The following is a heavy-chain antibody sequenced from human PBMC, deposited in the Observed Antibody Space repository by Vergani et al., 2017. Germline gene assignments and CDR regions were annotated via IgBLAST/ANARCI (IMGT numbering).Heavy chain of an antibody. J-gene: IGHJ6*02. CDR3: ARANYYDSSGYYYVGYYYYGMDV. D-gene: IGHD3-22*01. Sequence: QVQLVQSGAEVKKPGASVKVSCKASGYTFTGYYMHWVRQAPGQGLEWMGWINPNSGGTNYAQKFQGRVTMTRDTSISTAYMELSRLRSDDTAVYYCARANYYDSSGYYYVGYYYYGMDVWGQGTTVTVSS. CDR2: INPNSGGT. V-gene: IGHV1-2*02. CDR1: GYTFTGYY.